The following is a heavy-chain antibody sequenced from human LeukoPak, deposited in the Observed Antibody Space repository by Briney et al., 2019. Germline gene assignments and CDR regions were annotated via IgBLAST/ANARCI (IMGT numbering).Heavy chain of an antibody. CDR3: ARHSQFWSGLKYYYGMDV. Sequence: PSETLSLTCAVYGGSFSGYYWSWIRQPPGKGLEWIGEINHSGSTNYNPSLKSRVTISVDTSKNQFSLKLSSVTAADTAVYYCARHSQFWSGLKYYYGMDVWGQGTTVTVSS. J-gene: IGHJ6*02. CDR2: INHSGST. CDR1: GGSFSGYY. D-gene: IGHD3-3*01. V-gene: IGHV4-34*01.